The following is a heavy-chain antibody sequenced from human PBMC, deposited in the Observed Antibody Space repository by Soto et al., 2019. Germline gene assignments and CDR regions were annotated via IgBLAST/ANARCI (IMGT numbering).Heavy chain of an antibody. CDR2: IYYSGST. CDR1: GGSISSSSYY. J-gene: IGHJ5*02. D-gene: IGHD6-13*01. CDR3: ARIRESSSWPNWFDP. Sequence: KTSETLSLTCTVSGGSISSSSYYWGWIRQPPGKGLEWIGSIYYSGSTYYNPSLKSRVTISVDTSKNQFSLKLSSVTAADTAVYYCARIRESSSWPNWFDPWGQGTLVTVSS. V-gene: IGHV4-39*01.